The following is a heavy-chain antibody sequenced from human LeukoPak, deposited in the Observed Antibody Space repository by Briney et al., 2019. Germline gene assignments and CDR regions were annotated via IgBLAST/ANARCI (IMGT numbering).Heavy chain of an antibody. J-gene: IGHJ3*02. CDR1: GYTFTSYY. Sequence: GASVKVSCKASGYTFTSYYMHWVRQAPGQGLEWMGIINPSGGSTSYAQKFQGRVTMTRDMSTSTVYMELSSLRSEDTAVYYCARDDDQYCTNGVCPPPAFDIWGQGTMVTVSS. V-gene: IGHV1-46*01. D-gene: IGHD2-8*01. CDR3: ARDDDQYCTNGVCPPPAFDI. CDR2: INPSGGST.